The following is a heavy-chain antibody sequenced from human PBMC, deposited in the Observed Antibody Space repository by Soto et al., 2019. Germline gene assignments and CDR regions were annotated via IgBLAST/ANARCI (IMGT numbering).Heavy chain of an antibody. D-gene: IGHD2-15*01. CDR1: GFTFSDYG. Sequence: GGSLRLSCEGPGFTFSDYGFHWVRQAPGKGLEWVAMISYDGSDRYYRDSVQGRFTISRDDSKNTVFLQMNSLRTEDTAMYYCTRSTYCNGGSCYPQYWGPGTLVTVSS. CDR2: ISYDGSDR. J-gene: IGHJ4*02. V-gene: IGHV3-30*03. CDR3: TRSTYCNGGSCYPQY.